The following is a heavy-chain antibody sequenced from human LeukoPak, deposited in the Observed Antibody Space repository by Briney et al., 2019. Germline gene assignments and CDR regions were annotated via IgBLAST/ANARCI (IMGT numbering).Heavy chain of an antibody. CDR2: INPSGGST. CDR1: GYTFTSYY. D-gene: IGHD3-22*01. Sequence: ASVKVSCKASGYTFTSYYMHWVRQAPGQGLEWMGIINPSGGSTSYAQKFQGRVTMTEDTSTDTAYMELSSLRSEDTAVYYCATVGYYYDSSGYHEYFQHWGQGTLVTVSS. V-gene: IGHV1-46*01. J-gene: IGHJ1*01. CDR3: ATVGYYYDSSGYHEYFQH.